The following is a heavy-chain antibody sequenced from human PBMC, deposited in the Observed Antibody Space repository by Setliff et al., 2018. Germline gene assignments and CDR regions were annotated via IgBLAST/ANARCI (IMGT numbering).Heavy chain of an antibody. CDR1: GGSISSGDYY. D-gene: IGHD6-19*01. Sequence: SETLSLTCTASGGSISSGDYYWSWIRQPPGKGLEWIGYIYSSGSANYNPSLKSRVTMSIDTSKKQFSLKLSSVTAADMAVYYCAREQWLDPPGYYYMDVWAKGTTVTVSS. J-gene: IGHJ6*03. V-gene: IGHV4-61*08. CDR2: IYSSGSA. CDR3: AREQWLDPPGYYYMDV.